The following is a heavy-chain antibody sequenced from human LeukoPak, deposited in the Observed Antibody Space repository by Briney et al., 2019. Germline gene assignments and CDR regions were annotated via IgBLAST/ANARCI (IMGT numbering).Heavy chain of an antibody. CDR1: GYTFTSYD. V-gene: IGHV1-8*01. Sequence: ASVKVSCKASGYTFTSYDINSVRHATGQGLEWMVWMNPNSGNTGCAQKFQCRVTMTRNTSISTAYMELSSLRSEDTAVYYCARGRGPLDVWGKGTTVTVSS. J-gene: IGHJ6*04. CDR2: MNPNSGNT. CDR3: ARGRGPLDV.